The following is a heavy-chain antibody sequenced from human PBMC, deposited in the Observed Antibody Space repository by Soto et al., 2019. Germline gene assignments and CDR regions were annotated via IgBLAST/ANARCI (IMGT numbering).Heavy chain of an antibody. V-gene: IGHV1-18*01. J-gene: IGHJ6*02. CDR1: GYTFTSYG. D-gene: IGHD5-12*01. CDR3: ARCGYSGYDNHHYYYGMDV. CDR2: ISAYNGDT. Sequence: GASVKVSCKASGYTFTSYGISWVRQAPGQGLEWMGWISAYNGDTSYAQKLQGRVTMTTDTSTSTAYMELRSLRSDDTAVYYCARCGYSGYDNHHYYYGMDVWGQGTTVTVSS.